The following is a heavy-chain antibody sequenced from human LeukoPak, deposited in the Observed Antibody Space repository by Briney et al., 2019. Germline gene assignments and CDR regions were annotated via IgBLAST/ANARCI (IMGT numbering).Heavy chain of an antibody. CDR2: IYSGGST. V-gene: IGHV3-53*04. CDR3: ARVDTVMAYYFDL. CDR1: GFTFSSYA. Sequence: GGSLRLSCAASGFTFSSYAMSWVRQAPGKGLEWVSTIYSGGSTYYADSVMGRFTISRHNSRNTLYLQMNSLRAEDTAVYYCARVDTVMAYYFDLWGQGTLVTVSS. J-gene: IGHJ4*02. D-gene: IGHD5-18*01.